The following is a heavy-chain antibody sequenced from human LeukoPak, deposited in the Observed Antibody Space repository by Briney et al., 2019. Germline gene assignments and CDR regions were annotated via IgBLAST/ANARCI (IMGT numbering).Heavy chain of an antibody. CDR2: ISYDGSNK. D-gene: IGHD3-9*01. J-gene: IGHJ4*02. V-gene: IGHV3-30*18. Sequence: SGGSLRLSCAASGFTFSSYGMHWVRQAPGKGLEWVAVISYDGSNKYYADSVKGRFTISRDNSKNTLYLQMNSLRAEDTAVYYCANTRTRYFDWLRYWGQGTLVTVSS. CDR1: GFTFSSYG. CDR3: ANTRTRYFDWLRY.